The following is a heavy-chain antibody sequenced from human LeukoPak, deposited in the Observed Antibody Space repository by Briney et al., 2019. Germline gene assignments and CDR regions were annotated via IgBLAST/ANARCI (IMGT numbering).Heavy chain of an antibody. Sequence: SLRLSXAASGFTFSSYGMSWVRQAPGKGLEWVSFISSSSYIYYSDSVKGRFTISRDNSKNTLYLQMNSLRAEDTAVYYCASEQQLVLWFGGQGTLVTVSS. V-gene: IGHV3-21*04. CDR3: ASEQQLVLWF. J-gene: IGHJ4*02. CDR2: ISSSSYI. D-gene: IGHD6-13*01. CDR1: GFTFSSYG.